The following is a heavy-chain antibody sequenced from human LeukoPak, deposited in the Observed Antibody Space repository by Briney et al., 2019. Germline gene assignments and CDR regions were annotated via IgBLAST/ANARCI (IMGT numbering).Heavy chain of an antibody. CDR3: AREPYYDFWSGYFNPYYFDY. D-gene: IGHD3-3*01. CDR1: GFTFSSYA. V-gene: IGHV3-30*01. Sequence: GRSLRLSCAASGFTFSSYAMHWVRQAPGKGLEWVAVISYDGSNKYYADSVKGRFTISRDNSKNTLYLQMNSLRAEDTAVYYCAREPYYDFWSGYFNPYYFDYWGQGTLVTVSS. J-gene: IGHJ4*02. CDR2: ISYDGSNK.